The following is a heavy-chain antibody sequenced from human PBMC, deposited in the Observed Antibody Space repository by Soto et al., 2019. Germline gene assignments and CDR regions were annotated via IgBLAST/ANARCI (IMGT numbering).Heavy chain of an antibody. CDR2: ISGSGGST. CDR3: AKDSAIQLWLSLQDAFDI. J-gene: IGHJ3*02. Sequence: GGSLRLSCAASGFTFSSYAMSWVRQAPGKGLEWVSAISGSGGSTYYADSVKGRFTISRDNSKNTLYLQMNSLRAEDTAVYYCAKDSAIQLWLSLQDAFDIWGQGTMVTVSS. CDR1: GFTFSSYA. V-gene: IGHV3-23*01. D-gene: IGHD5-18*01.